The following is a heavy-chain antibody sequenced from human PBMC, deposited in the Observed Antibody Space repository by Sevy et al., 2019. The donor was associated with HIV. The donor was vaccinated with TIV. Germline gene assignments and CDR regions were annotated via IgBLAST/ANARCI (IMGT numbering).Heavy chain of an antibody. Sequence: SETLSLTCTVSGGSMTSSVWSWGWIRQPPGKGLEWVGSMYNSGSTYYNPSLKSRVTISVDTSKFHFSLKLPSVAAAEPAVYYCVRVGKWAVLWNWLDPWGQGTLVTVSS. V-gene: IGHV4-39*02. CDR3: VRVGKWAVLWNWLDP. J-gene: IGHJ5*02. CDR1: GGSMTSSVWS. CDR2: MYNSGST. D-gene: IGHD3-16*01.